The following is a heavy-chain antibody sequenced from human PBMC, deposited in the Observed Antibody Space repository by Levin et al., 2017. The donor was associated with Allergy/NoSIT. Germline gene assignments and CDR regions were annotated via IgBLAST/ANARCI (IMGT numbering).Heavy chain of an antibody. D-gene: IGHD3-10*01. CDR3: ARDYSRMTGSGTYVGY. J-gene: IGHJ4*02. Sequence: ASVKVSCKASGYIFTGYYVHWVRQAPGQGLEWMGWINPYTGATNYAQKFQGRVTMTRDMSLSTAYMDLGRLRSDDTAVYYCARDYSRMTGSGTYVGYWGQGTLVTVSS. V-gene: IGHV1-2*02. CDR1: GYIFTGYY. CDR2: INPYTGAT.